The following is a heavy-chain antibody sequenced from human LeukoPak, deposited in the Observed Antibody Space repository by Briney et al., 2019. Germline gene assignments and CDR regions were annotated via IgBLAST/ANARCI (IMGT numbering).Heavy chain of an antibody. J-gene: IGHJ6*02. CDR1: EFTFSSYA. V-gene: IGHV3-23*01. D-gene: IGHD1-26*01. CDR2: ISGSGGST. CDR3: ARPSGSLDV. Sequence: GGSLRLSCAASEFTFSSYAMSWVRRAPGKGLEWVSAISGSGGSTYYADSVKGRFTISRDNSKNTLYLQMNSLRAEDTAVYYCARPSGSLDVWGQGTTVTVSS.